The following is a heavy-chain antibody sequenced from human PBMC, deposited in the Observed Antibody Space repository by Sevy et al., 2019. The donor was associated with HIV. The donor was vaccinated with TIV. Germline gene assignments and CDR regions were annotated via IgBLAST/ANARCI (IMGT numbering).Heavy chain of an antibody. D-gene: IGHD3-10*01. J-gene: IGHJ5*02. V-gene: IGHV1-69*06. CDR3: ARVPSIRGVNWFDP. CDR1: GGTFSSYA. CDR2: IIPIFGTA. Sequence: ATVKVSCKASGGTFSSYAISWVRQAPGQGLEWMGGIIPIFGTANYAQKFQGRVTITADKSTSTAYMELSSLRSEDTAVYYCARVPSIRGVNWFDPWGQGTLVTVSS.